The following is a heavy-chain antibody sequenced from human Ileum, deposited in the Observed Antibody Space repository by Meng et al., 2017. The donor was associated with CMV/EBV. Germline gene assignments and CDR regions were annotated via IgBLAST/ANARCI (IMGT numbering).Heavy chain of an antibody. V-gene: IGHV3-23*01. CDR1: GFNFANHA. CDR2: ISASGSDT. J-gene: IGHJ4*02. Sequence: VASGFNFANHAMSWVRQAPGKGPEWVSGISASGSDTYYPDSVKGRCSVSRENSKNTLYLQMNSLSADDTAIYYCATSNAGIVYAIDYWGQGTLVTVSS. D-gene: IGHD2-8*01. CDR3: ATSNAGIVYAIDY.